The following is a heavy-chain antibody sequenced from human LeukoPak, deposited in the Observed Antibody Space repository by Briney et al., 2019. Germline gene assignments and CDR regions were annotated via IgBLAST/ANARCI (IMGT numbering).Heavy chain of an antibody. D-gene: IGHD6-19*01. V-gene: IGHV3-9*03. CDR1: GFTFGDYA. CDR2: INWNGNDI. CDR3: TRDNSGWFGHYFES. Sequence: PGRSLRLSCAASGFTFGDYAMHWVRQAPGKGLQWVSGINWNGNDIGYADSVKGRFTISRDNAKKSLYLQINSLRAEDMATYYCTRDNSGWFGHYFESWGQGTLVTVSS. J-gene: IGHJ4*02.